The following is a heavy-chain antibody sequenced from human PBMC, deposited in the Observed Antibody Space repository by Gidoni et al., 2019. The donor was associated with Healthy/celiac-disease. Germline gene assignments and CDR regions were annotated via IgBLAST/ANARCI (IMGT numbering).Heavy chain of an antibody. V-gene: IGHV3-23*01. Sequence: EVQLLESGGGLVQPGGSLRLSCAASGFTFSSYAMSWVRQAPGKGLEWVSAISGSGGSTYYADSGKGRFTISRDNSKNTRYLQMNSLRAEDTAVYYCAKDPMADPYYFDYWGQGTLVTVSS. CDR2: ISGSGGST. CDR3: AKDPMADPYYFDY. CDR1: GFTFSSYA. D-gene: IGHD3-10*01. J-gene: IGHJ4*02.